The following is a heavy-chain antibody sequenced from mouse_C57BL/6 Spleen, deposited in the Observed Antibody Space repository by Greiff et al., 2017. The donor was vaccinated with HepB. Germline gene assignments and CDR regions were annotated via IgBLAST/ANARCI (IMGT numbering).Heavy chain of an antibody. D-gene: IGHD2-5*01. Sequence: QLQRPGAELLKPGASVKMSCKASGYTFTSYWITWVKQRPGQGLEWIGDIYPGSGSTNYNEKFKTKATLTVDTSTRTAYMQLSSLTSEDSAVYYCARAGDYSNPYFDYWGQGTTLTVSS. CDR3: ARAGDYSNPYFDY. CDR1: GYTFTSYW. CDR2: IYPGSGST. V-gene: IGHV1-55*01. J-gene: IGHJ2*01.